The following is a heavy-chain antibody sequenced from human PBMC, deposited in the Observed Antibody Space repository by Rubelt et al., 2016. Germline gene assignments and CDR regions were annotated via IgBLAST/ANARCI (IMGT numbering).Heavy chain of an antibody. V-gene: IGHV4-39*01. J-gene: IGHJ4*02. D-gene: IGHD3-22*01. Sequence: QLQLQESGPGLVKPSETLSLTCTVSGGSISSSSYYWGWIRQPPGKGLEWIGSIYYSGSTYYNPSLKSRVTVTVDTSKNQFSLKLSSVTADDTAVYYCASGYYYDRSGYWMYGQSLDYGGQGTLVTVSS. CDR2: IYYSGST. CDR1: GGSISSSSYY. CDR3: ASGYYYDRSGYWMYGQSLDY.